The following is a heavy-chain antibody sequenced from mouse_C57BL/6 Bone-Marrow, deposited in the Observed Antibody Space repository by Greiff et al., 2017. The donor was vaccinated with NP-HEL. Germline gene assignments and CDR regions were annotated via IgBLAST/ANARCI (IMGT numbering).Heavy chain of an antibody. CDR3: ARDFLDY. CDR1: GFTFSDFY. V-gene: IGHV7-1*01. Sequence: EVHLVESGGGLVQSGRSLRLSCATSGFTFSDFYMEWVRQAPGKGLEWIAASRNKANDYTTEYSASVKGRFIVSRDTSQSILYLQMNALRAEDTAIYYCARDFLDYWGQGTTLTVSS. J-gene: IGHJ2*01. CDR2: SRNKANDYTT.